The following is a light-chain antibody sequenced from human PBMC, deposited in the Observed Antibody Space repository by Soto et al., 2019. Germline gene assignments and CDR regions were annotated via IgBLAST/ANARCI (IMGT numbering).Light chain of an antibody. J-gene: IGKJ4*01. CDR3: IQDYNYPLT. Sequence: AIQMTQSPSSLSASVGDRVTITCRASQGIRSELGWYQQKPGKAPNLLIYTASTLQSGVPSRFSGSGSGTDFTLTISSLQPEDFATYYCIQDYNYPLTFGGGPKVDIK. CDR1: QGIRSE. V-gene: IGKV1-6*01. CDR2: TAS.